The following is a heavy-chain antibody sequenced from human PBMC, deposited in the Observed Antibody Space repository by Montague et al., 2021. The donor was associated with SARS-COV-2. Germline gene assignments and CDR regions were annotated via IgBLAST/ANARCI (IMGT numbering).Heavy chain of an antibody. CDR1: GGSFSGYY. CDR3: ARGRRIAARPREGYFDL. CDR2: INHSGST. J-gene: IGHJ2*01. Sequence: SETLSLTCAVYGGSFSGYYWSWIRQPPGKGLEWIGEINHSGSTNYNPSLKSRVTISVDTSKNQFSLKLSSVTAADTAVYYCARGRRIAARPREGYFDLWGRGTLVTVSS. V-gene: IGHV4-34*01. D-gene: IGHD6-6*01.